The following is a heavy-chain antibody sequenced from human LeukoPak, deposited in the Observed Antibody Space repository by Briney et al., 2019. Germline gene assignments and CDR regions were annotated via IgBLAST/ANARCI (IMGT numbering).Heavy chain of an antibody. CDR1: GGSISSYY. V-gene: IGHV4-4*07. CDR2: IYTSGST. CDR3: ARSYYDSSPDY. J-gene: IGHJ4*02. D-gene: IGHD3-22*01. Sequence: PSETLSLTCTVSGGSISSYYWSWIRQPAGKGLEWIGRIYTSGSTNYNPSLKSRVTMSVDTSKNQFSLKLSSVTAADTAMSNCARSYYDSSPDYWGQGTLVTVSS.